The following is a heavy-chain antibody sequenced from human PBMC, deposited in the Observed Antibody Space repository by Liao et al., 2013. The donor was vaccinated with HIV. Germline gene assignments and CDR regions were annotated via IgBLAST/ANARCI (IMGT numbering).Heavy chain of an antibody. V-gene: IGHV4-30-4*08. CDR3: ARDDGGWGLDS. CDR1: GVSISSGDFY. CDR2: VYYTGTT. Sequence: QVQLQESGPGLVRPSQTLSLTCTVSGVSISSGDFYWGWIRQPPGKGLEWIGYVYYTGTTYDNPSLKSRLTISVDTSKNQFSLMLRAVTAADTAVYYCARDDGGWGLDSWGQGTLVTVSS. J-gene: IGHJ4*02. D-gene: IGHD7-27*01.